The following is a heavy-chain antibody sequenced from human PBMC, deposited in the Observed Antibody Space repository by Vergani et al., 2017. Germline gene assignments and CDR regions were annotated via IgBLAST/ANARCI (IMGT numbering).Heavy chain of an antibody. CDR1: GGTFSSYA. CDR3: ARDLRRGYEGDY. D-gene: IGHD5-12*01. CDR2: ISAYNGNT. Sequence: QVQLVQSGAEVKKPGASVKVSCKASGGTFSSYAISWVRQAPGQGLEWMGWISAYNGNTHYAQKLQGRVTMTTDTSTSTAYMELRSLRSDDTAVYYCARDLRRGYEGDYWGQGTLVTVSS. J-gene: IGHJ4*02. V-gene: IGHV1-18*01.